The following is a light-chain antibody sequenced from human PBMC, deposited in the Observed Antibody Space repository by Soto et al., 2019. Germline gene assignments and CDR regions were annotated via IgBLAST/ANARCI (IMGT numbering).Light chain of an antibody. Sequence: QSVLTQPPSASGTPGQRVTISCSGSSSNIGSNYVYWYQQLPGTAPKLLIYNNNQRPSGVPDRFSGSKSGTSASLTISGLRSEDEADYYCASWDDSAYVFGTGTKVT. CDR1: SSNIGSNY. CDR3: ASWDDSAYV. V-gene: IGLV1-47*02. J-gene: IGLJ1*01. CDR2: NNN.